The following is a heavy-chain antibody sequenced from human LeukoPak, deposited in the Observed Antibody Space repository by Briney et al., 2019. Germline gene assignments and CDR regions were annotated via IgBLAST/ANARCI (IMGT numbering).Heavy chain of an antibody. J-gene: IGHJ5*02. CDR3: ARDSIAVADNWFDP. V-gene: IGHV3-7*05. D-gene: IGHD6-19*01. Sequence: GGSLRLSCAASGFTFSSSWMSWVRQAPGKGLEWVANIKEDGSQKNYADSVKGRFTISRDNAKNSVYLQMNSLRAEDTAVYYCARDSIAVADNWFDPWGQGTLVTVSS. CDR1: GFTFSSSW. CDR2: IKEDGSQK.